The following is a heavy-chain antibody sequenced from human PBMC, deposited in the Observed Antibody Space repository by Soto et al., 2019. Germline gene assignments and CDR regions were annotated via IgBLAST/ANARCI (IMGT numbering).Heavy chain of an antibody. CDR1: GGFVSSGSYY. CDR2: MSHSGGT. CDR3: ARVGRGTATTVGDAFDI. V-gene: IGHV4-34*01. J-gene: IGHJ3*02. Sequence: QVQLQQWGAGLLKPSETLSLTCAVYGGFVSSGSYYWSWIRQPPGKGLEWIGEMSHSGGTHFNPSPQGRVTRSGGMSQNQVPLKMSSVTAADTALYYCARVGRGTATTVGDAFDIWGPGTMVTVSS. D-gene: IGHD1-1*01.